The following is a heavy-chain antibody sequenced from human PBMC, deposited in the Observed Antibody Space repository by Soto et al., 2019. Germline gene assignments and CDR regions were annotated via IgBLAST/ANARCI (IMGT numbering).Heavy chain of an antibody. CDR2: IDPSDSST. CDR3: ARADSPYDAFDI. J-gene: IGHJ3*02. CDR1: GYTFTSYW. Sequence: PGESLKISCKGSGYTFTSYWITWVRQMPGKGLEWMGRIDPSDSSTNYSPSFQGHVTISTDKSISTAHLQWSSLKVSDTAMYYCARADSPYDAFDIWGQGTMVTVSS. V-gene: IGHV5-10-1*01. D-gene: IGHD3-22*01.